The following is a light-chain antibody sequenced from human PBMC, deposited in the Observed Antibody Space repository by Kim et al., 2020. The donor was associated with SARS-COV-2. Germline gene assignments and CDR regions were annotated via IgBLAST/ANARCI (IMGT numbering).Light chain of an antibody. J-gene: IGKJ2*02. CDR2: GAS. V-gene: IGKV3-15*01. CDR1: QSVSSN. Sequence: EMVMTQSPETLSVSPGERATLSCRASQSVSSNLAWYQQKPGQAPRLLIFGASTRVTGIPARFSGSGSGTDFTLTISSLQSEDFAVYYCQQYNNWPRTFGQGTKLEIK. CDR3: QQYNNWPRT.